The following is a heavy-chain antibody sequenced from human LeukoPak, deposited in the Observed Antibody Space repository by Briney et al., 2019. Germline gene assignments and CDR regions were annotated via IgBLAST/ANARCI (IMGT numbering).Heavy chain of an antibody. V-gene: IGHV1-18*04. J-gene: IGHJ6*03. CDR2: ISAYNGNT. D-gene: IGHD1-26*01. CDR1: GYIFTSYG. CDR3: ARSGSGTHYYYMDV. Sequence: GASVKVSCKASGYIFTSYGISWVRQAPGQGLEWMGWISAYNGNTNYAQKLQGRVTMTTDTSTSTAYMELRSLRSDDTAVYYCARSGSGTHYYYMDVWGKGTTVTVSS.